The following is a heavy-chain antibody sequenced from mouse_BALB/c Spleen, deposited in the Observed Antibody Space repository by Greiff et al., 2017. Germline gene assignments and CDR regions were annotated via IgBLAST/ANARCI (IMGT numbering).Heavy chain of an antibody. CDR3: ARGGAMDY. CDR2: IWAGGST. J-gene: IGHJ4*01. V-gene: IGHV2-9*02. Sequence: VKLQESGPGLVAPSQSLSITCTVSGFSLTSYGVHWVRQPPGKGLEWLGVIWAGGSTNYNSALMSRLSISKDNSKSQVFLKMNSLQTDDTAMYYCARGGAMDYWGQGTTLTVSS. CDR1: GFSLTSYG.